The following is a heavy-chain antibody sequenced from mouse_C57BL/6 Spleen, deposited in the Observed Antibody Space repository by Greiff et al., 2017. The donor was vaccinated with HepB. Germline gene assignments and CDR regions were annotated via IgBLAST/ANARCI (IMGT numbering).Heavy chain of an antibody. CDR1: GYTFTSYW. D-gene: IGHD5-1*01. J-gene: IGHJ4*01. CDR2: IDPSDSYT. CDR3: ARLGEYPLAMDY. Sequence: QVQLQQPGAELVKPGASVKLSCKASGYTFTSYWMQWVKQRPGQGLEWIGEIDPSDSYTNYNQKFKGKATLTVDTSSSTAYMQLSSLTSEDSAVYYCARLGEYPLAMDYWGQGTSVTVSS. V-gene: IGHV1-50*01.